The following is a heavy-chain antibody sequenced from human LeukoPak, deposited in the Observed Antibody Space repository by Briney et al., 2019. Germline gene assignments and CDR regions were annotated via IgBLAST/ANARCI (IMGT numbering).Heavy chain of an antibody. Sequence: GAPRLSCAASGFTFSSYSMNWVRQAPGKGLEWVSYSSRSISTIYYADSVKGRFTISRDNAKNSLYLQMNSLRDEDTAVYYCARDFCSGGTCYSDYWGQGILVTVSS. CDR1: GFTFSSYS. J-gene: IGHJ4*02. CDR3: ARDFCSGGTCYSDY. V-gene: IGHV3-48*02. D-gene: IGHD2-15*01. CDR2: SSRSISTI.